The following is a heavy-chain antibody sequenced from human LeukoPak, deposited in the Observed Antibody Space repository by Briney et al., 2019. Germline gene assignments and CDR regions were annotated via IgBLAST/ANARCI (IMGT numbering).Heavy chain of an antibody. CDR1: GFTFSSYT. J-gene: IGHJ5*02. V-gene: IGHV3-21*01. CDR3: ARDATSGRYYDFWSGYQSYNWFDP. CDR2: ISTPSYK. Sequence: PGGSLRLSCAASGFTFSSYTMNWVRQAPGKGLEWVSSISTPSYKYYSDSLKGRFTISRDNAKNSLYLQMNSLRAEDTAVYYCARDATSGRYYDFWSGYQSYNWFDPWGQGTLVTVSS. D-gene: IGHD3-3*01.